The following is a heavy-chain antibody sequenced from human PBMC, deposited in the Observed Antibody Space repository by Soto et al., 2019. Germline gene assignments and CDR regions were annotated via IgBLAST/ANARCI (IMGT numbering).Heavy chain of an antibody. CDR3: VREDWHRFDS. D-gene: IGHD2-21*01. V-gene: IGHV3-7*01. J-gene: IGHJ4*02. Sequence: EVQLVESGGRLVQPGGSLRLSCAASGFMFSAYWMSWVRQDPGKGLEWVATIGGGASDKFYVDSVKGRFTISRDDSKNTLYLQMNRLRDEDTAVYYCVREDWHRFDSWGQGTLVTVSS. CDR1: GFMFSAYW. CDR2: IGGGASDK.